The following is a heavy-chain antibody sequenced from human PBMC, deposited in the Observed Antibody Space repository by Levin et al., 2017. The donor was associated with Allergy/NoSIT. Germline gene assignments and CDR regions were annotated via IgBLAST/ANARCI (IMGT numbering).Heavy chain of an antibody. Sequence: SETLSLTCTVSGGSISSITYYCGWIRQPPGKGLEWIGSIYYSGSTYYNPSLKSRVTISVDTSKNQFSLKLSSVTAADTAVYYCARHYDYGGNSFFDPWGQGTLVTVSS. CDR1: GGSISSITYY. V-gene: IGHV4-39*01. CDR3: ARHYDYGGNSFFDP. D-gene: IGHD4-23*01. CDR2: IYYSGST. J-gene: IGHJ5*02.